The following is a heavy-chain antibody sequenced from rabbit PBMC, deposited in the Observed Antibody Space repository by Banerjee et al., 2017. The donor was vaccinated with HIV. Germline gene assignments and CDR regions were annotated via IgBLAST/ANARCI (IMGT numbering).Heavy chain of an antibody. CDR3: ARDLAGVIGWNFNL. CDR2: IYPDDDST. Sequence: QEQLVESGGGLVQPEGSLTLTCTASGFSFSRTYYMCWVRQAPGKGLEWIACIYPDDDSTDYASWVSGRFTISLDNAQNTVFLQMTSLTAADTATYFCARDLAGVIGWNFNLWGQGTLVTVS. D-gene: IGHD4-1*01. CDR1: GFSFSRTYY. V-gene: IGHV1S45*01. J-gene: IGHJ4*01.